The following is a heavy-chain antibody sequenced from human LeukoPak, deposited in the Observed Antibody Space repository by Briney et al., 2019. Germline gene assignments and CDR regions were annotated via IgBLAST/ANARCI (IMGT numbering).Heavy chain of an antibody. D-gene: IGHD2-2*01. CDR3: ARGTSLVGGTTSCYLDH. V-gene: IGHV3-23*01. J-gene: IGHJ4*02. CDR2: ISNTGVTT. CDR1: GFTFGNSA. Sequence: PGGSLRLSCAASGFTFGNSAMSWVRQTPEKGLEWVSVISNTGVTTYYADSVKGRFTISRDNSKNILFLQVNSLRVDDTAIYYWARGTSLVGGTTSCYLDHWGQGTLVTVSS.